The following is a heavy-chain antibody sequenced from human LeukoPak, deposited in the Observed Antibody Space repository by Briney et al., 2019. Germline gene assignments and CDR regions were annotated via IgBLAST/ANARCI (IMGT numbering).Heavy chain of an antibody. CDR2: ISSSSSII. CDR3: ARWAAMVQTNYMDV. Sequence: PGGSLRLSCAASGFTFSSYSMNWVRQAPGKGLEWVSYISSSSSIIYYADSVEGRFTISRDNAKNSLYLQMNSLRAEDTAVYYCARWAAMVQTNYMDVWGKGTTVTVSS. CDR1: GFTFSSYS. J-gene: IGHJ6*03. V-gene: IGHV3-48*01. D-gene: IGHD3-10*01.